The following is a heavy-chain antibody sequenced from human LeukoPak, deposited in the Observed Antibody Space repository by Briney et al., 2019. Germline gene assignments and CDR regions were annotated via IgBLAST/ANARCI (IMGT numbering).Heavy chain of an antibody. CDR3: ARGTLSRFDY. J-gene: IGHJ4*02. Sequence: PGGSLRLSCAASGFTFSSYSMNWVRQAPGKGLEWVSSISSSSSYIYYADSMKGRFTISRDNAKNSLYLQMNSLRAEDTAVYYCARGTLSRFDYWGQGTLATVSS. V-gene: IGHV3-21*01. CDR1: GFTFSSYS. CDR2: ISSSSSYI.